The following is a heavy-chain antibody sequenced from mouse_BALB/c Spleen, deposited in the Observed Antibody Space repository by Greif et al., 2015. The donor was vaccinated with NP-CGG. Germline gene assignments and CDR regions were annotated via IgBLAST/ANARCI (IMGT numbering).Heavy chain of an antibody. D-gene: IGHD2-10*02. CDR3: ARGRMYGDYAMDY. J-gene: IGHJ4*01. V-gene: IGHV3-2*02. CDR2: ISYSGST. Sequence: EVKLVESGPGLVKPSQSLSLTCTVTGYSITSDYAWNWIRQFPGNKLEWMGYISYSGSTSYNPSPKSRISITRDTSKNQFFLQLNSVTTEDTATYYCARGRMYGDYAMDYWGQGTSVTVSS. CDR1: GYSITSDYA.